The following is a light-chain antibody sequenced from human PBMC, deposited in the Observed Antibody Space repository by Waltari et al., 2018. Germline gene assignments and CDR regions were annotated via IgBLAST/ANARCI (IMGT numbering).Light chain of an antibody. J-gene: IGKJ4*01. CDR2: WAS. Sequence: DIVMTKSPEALAVSLGERATSSCKSSESVLYSSNNKNHLAWYQQKPGQPPKLLIYWASTRKSGVPDRFSGSGSETDFTLTVSSLQAEDVAVYYCQQYYNTPLTFGGGTKVEIK. V-gene: IGKV4-1*01. CDR3: QQYYNTPLT. CDR1: ESVLYSSNNKNH.